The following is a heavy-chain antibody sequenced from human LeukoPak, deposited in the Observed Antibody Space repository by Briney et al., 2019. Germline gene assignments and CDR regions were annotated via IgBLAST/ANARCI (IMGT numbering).Heavy chain of an antibody. CDR3: AKELVSSTVTGDWFDP. CDR2: IRYDGSNK. D-gene: IGHD4-17*01. Sequence: GGSLRLSCAASGFTFSSYGMHWVRQAPGKGLEWVAFIRYDGSNKYYAGSVKGRFTISRDNSKNTLYLQMNSLRAEDTAVYYCAKELVSSTVTGDWFDPWGQGTLVTVSS. J-gene: IGHJ5*02. CDR1: GFTFSSYG. V-gene: IGHV3-30*02.